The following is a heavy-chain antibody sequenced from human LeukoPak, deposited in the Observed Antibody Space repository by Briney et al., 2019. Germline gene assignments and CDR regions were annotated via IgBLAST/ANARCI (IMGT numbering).Heavy chain of an antibody. V-gene: IGHV4-59*01. D-gene: IGHD3-10*01. CDR1: GGSISSYY. J-gene: IGHJ6*02. CDR2: VYYSGST. Sequence: SETLSLTCTVSGGSISSYYWSWIRQPPGKGLEWIGYVYYSGSTNYNPSLKSRVTISVDTSKNQFSLKLSSVTAADTAVYYCARDSGYYYGMDVWGQGTTVTVSS. CDR3: ARDSGYYYGMDV.